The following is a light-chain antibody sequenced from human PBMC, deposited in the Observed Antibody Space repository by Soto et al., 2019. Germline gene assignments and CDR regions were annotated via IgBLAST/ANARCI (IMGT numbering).Light chain of an antibody. CDR3: SSFANINTRYG. V-gene: IGLV2-8*01. CDR2: EVN. Sequence: QSALTQPPSASGSPGQSVTISCTGISSDLGGYDYVSWYQHHPGKATKLMIYEVNKRTSGVPDRFSGSKSGNTASLTVSGLQAEDEADYYCSSFANINTRYGFGTGTKVTVL. CDR1: SSDLGGYDY. J-gene: IGLJ1*01.